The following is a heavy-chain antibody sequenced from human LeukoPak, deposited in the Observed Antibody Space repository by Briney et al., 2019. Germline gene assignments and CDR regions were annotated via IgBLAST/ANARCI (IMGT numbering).Heavy chain of an antibody. Sequence: GGSLRLSCAASGFTFSSYSMNWVRQAPGKGLEWVSSISSSSSYIYYADSVRGRFTISRDNAKNSLYLQMNSLRAEDTAVYYCARDSTASSIAASEEFCDYWGQGTLVTVSS. CDR2: ISSSSSYI. CDR1: GFTFSSYS. D-gene: IGHD6-6*01. J-gene: IGHJ4*02. V-gene: IGHV3-21*01. CDR3: ARDSTASSIAASEEFCDY.